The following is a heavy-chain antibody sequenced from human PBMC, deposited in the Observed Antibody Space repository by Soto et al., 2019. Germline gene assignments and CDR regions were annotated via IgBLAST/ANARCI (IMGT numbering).Heavy chain of an antibody. CDR2: IIPMFGTP. CDR3: ARDRGVVDGYSFGLFDH. J-gene: IGHJ4*02. CDR1: GGTFSSHA. Sequence: QVQLVQSGAEVKKPGSSVRVSCKASGGTFSSHAFTWVRQAPGQGLEWMGGIIPMFGTPNYAQKFQGRLTITAESGTSYMELRSLRGEDTAVLFCARDRGVVDGYSFGLFDHWGQGTLVTVS. D-gene: IGHD5-18*01. V-gene: IGHV1-69*01.